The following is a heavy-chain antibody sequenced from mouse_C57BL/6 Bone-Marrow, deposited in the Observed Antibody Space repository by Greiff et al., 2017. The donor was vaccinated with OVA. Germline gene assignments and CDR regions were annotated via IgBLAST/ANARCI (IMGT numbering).Heavy chain of an antibody. Sequence: DVHLVESGAELVKPGASVKLSCTASGFNIKDYYMHWVKQRTEQGLEWIGRIDPEDGETKYAPKFQGKATITADTSSNTAYLQLSSLTSEDTAVYYCARSPSHVRDYYAMDYWGQGTSVTVSS. CDR3: ARSPSHVRDYYAMDY. V-gene: IGHV14-2*01. CDR2: IDPEDGET. CDR1: GFNIKDYY. J-gene: IGHJ4*01.